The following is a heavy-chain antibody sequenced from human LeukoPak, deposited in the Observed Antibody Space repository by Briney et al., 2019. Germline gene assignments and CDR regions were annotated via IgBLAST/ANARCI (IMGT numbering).Heavy chain of an antibody. J-gene: IGHJ6*03. CDR1: GFTFGDYA. V-gene: IGHV3-49*04. D-gene: IGHD3-22*01. CDR3: TRAANYYDSSGRGYYYYYYMDV. Sequence: PVGALRLSCTASGFTFGDYAMSWVRQAPGKGLEWVGFIRIKAFAGTTEYAASVKGRFTISRDDSKSTAYLQMNSRKTEDTAVYYCTRAANYYDSSGRGYYYYYYMDVWGKGTTVTVSS. CDR2: IRIKAFAGTT.